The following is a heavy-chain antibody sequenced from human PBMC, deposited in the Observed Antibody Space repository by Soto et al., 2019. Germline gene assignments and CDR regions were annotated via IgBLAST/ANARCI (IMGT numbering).Heavy chain of an antibody. D-gene: IGHD2-2*01. CDR3: ASPSRFYYYYGMDV. Sequence: PSETLSLTCAVYGGSLSGYYWSWIRQPPGKGLEWIGEINHSGSTNYNPSLKSRVTISVDTSKNQFSLKLSSVTAADTAVYYCASPSRFYYYYGMDVWGQGTTVTSP. V-gene: IGHV4-34*01. CDR1: GGSLSGYY. CDR2: INHSGST. J-gene: IGHJ6*02.